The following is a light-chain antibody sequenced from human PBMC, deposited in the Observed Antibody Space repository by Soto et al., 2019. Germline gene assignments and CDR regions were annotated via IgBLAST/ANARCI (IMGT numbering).Light chain of an antibody. CDR2: GAS. CDR1: KSVTSNS. Sequence: EIVLTQSPGTLSLSPGERGTLSCRASKSVTSNSVAWYQQKPGQAPRLLIYGASSRVAGIPDRFRGAGSGTDFTLTISRLEPEDFAVYVCQQYGSSPPTFGQGTKVDVK. J-gene: IGKJ1*01. V-gene: IGKV3-20*01. CDR3: QQYGSSPPT.